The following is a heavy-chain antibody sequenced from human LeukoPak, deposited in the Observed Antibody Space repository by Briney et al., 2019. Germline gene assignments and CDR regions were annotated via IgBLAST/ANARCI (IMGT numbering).Heavy chain of an antibody. CDR3: ARDSHCSGGSCYYYYGMDV. CDR2: ISSSSSYI. J-gene: IGHJ6*02. V-gene: IGHV3-21*01. Sequence: GGSLRLSCAASGFTFSGYSMNWVRQAPGKGLEWVSSISSSSSYIYYADSVKGRFTISRDNAKNSLYLQMNSLRAEDTAVYYCARDSHCSGGSCYYYYGMDVWGQGTTVTVSS. D-gene: IGHD2-15*01. CDR1: GFTFSGYS.